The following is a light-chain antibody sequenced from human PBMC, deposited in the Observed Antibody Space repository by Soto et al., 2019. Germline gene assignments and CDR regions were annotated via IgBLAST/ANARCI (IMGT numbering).Light chain of an antibody. V-gene: IGKV3-15*01. CDR2: GAS. CDR3: QQLNSYPLT. Sequence: EIVLTQSPGPLSLSPGERATLSCRASQSVGSDLAWYQQKPGQAPRLIIYGASTRATGIPARFSGSWSGTDFTLTISSLQPEDVATYYCQQLNSYPLTLGGGTKVDIK. CDR1: QSVGSD. J-gene: IGKJ4*01.